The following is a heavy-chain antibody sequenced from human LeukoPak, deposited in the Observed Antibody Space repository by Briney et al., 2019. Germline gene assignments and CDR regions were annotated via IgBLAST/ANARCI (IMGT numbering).Heavy chain of an antibody. V-gene: IGHV3-74*01. Sequence: GGSLRLSCAASGFTFSSYWMYWVRQAPGKGLLWVSRINSDETTTTYAEYVKGRFTISRDNAKNTLYLQMSSLRAEDTAVYYCTRGTGYGGGWSTYWGQGILVTVSS. CDR2: INSDETTT. D-gene: IGHD6-19*01. J-gene: IGHJ4*02. CDR1: GFTFSSYW. CDR3: TRGTGYGGGWSTY.